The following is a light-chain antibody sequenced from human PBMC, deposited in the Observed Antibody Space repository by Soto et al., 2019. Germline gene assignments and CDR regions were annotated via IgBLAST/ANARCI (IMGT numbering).Light chain of an antibody. Sequence: DIQVTQSPSSLSASVGDKVTITCRASQDIKYDLGWYQQKPGTAPKRLIYSASSLQSGVPSRFSGSGSETEFTLTISSLQPQDFATYYCLQYRSFPWMFGQGTKVEIK. CDR3: LQYRSFPWM. J-gene: IGKJ1*01. V-gene: IGKV1-17*01. CDR1: QDIKYD. CDR2: SAS.